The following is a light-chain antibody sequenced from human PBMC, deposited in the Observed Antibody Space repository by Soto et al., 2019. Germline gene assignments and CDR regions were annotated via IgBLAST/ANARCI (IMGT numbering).Light chain of an antibody. CDR2: EVS. J-gene: IGLJ1*01. CDR3: SSYTSSSTYV. V-gene: IGLV2-14*01. Sequence: QSALTQPASVSGSPGQSITISCTGTNNDVGGYNYVSWYQHHPGKAPKLMISEVSNRPSGVSNRFSGSKSGNTASLTISGLQAEDEADYYCSSYTSSSTYVFGTGTKVTVL. CDR1: NNDVGGYNY.